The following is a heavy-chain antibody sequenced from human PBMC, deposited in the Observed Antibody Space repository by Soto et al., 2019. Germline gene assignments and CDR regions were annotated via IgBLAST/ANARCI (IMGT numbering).Heavy chain of an antibody. D-gene: IGHD4-17*01. CDR1: GGSISSGGYY. Sequence: QVQLQESGPGLVKPSQTLSLTCTVSGGSISSGGYYWSWIRQHPGKGLEWIGYIYYSGSTYYNPSLQSRGTISGDTSKNQFSLKLSSVTAADTAVYYCARKATVTTCFDYWGQGTLVTVSS. J-gene: IGHJ4*02. V-gene: IGHV4-31*03. CDR3: ARKATVTTCFDY. CDR2: IYYSGST.